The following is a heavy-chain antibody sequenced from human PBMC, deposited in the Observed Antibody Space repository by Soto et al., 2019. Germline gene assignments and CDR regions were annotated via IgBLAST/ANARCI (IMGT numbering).Heavy chain of an antibody. Sequence: GVLRLSCAASGFTFSSYAMSWVRQAPGKGLEWVSAISGSGGSTYYADSVKGRFTISRDNSKNTLYLQMNSLRAEDTAVYYCAKTLSPRRTGVYYYYGMDVWGQGTTVTVSS. CDR1: GFTFSSYA. V-gene: IGHV3-23*01. CDR3: AKTLSPRRTGVYYYYGMDV. CDR2: ISGSGGST. D-gene: IGHD7-27*01. J-gene: IGHJ6*02.